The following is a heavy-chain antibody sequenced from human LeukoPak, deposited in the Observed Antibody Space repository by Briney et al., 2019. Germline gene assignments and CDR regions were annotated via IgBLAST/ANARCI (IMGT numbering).Heavy chain of an antibody. Sequence: GGSLRLSCAASGFSFSSNYMSWVRQAPGKGLEWVSVIYSGGSTYYAESVKGRFTISRDNSKNALYLQMNSLRVEDTAVYYCARDTSGIPGYWGQGTLVTVSS. J-gene: IGHJ4*02. CDR3: ARDTSGIPGY. CDR1: GFSFSSNY. D-gene: IGHD3-10*01. CDR2: IYSGGST. V-gene: IGHV3-53*01.